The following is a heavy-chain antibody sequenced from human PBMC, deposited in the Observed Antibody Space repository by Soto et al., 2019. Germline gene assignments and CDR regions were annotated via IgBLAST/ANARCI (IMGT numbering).Heavy chain of an antibody. Sequence: PGGSLRLSCAASGFTFSSYAMHWVRQAPGKGLEWVAVISYDGSNKYYADSVKGRFTISRDNSKNTLYLQMNSLRAEDTAVYYCARATYDFWSGYQPRGYYYYGMDVWGQGTTVTVSS. CDR3: ARATYDFWSGYQPRGYYYYGMDV. J-gene: IGHJ6*02. CDR1: GFTFSSYA. V-gene: IGHV3-30-3*01. CDR2: ISYDGSNK. D-gene: IGHD3-3*01.